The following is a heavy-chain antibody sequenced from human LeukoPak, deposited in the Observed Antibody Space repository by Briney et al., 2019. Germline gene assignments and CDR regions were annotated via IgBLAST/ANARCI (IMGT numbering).Heavy chain of an antibody. V-gene: IGHV4-59*01. CDR3: ARTSGIVGAIGPFDV. J-gene: IGHJ3*01. CDR1: SGSISPYH. CDR2: IYDSGTT. D-gene: IGHD1-26*01. Sequence: PSETLSLTCTVSSGSISPYHWSWIRQPPGKGLEGIGYIYDSGTTDYNPSLNSRVTISVDTSRNQFSLSLASVTAADTALYYCARTSGIVGAIGPFDVWGQGTTVTVSS.